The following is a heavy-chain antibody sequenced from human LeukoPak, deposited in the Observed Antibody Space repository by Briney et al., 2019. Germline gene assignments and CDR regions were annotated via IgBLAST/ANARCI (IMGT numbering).Heavy chain of an antibody. CDR2: IYYSGST. CDR1: GGSISSYY. J-gene: IGHJ4*02. V-gene: IGHV4-59*01. D-gene: IGHD3-3*01. CDR3: ARSAREWLHLGY. Sequence: SETLSLTCTVSGGSISSYYWSWIRQPPGKGLEWIGYIYYSGSTNYNPSLKSRITISLDTSKNQFSLKLSSVTAADTAVYYCARSAREWLHLGYWGQGTLVTVSS.